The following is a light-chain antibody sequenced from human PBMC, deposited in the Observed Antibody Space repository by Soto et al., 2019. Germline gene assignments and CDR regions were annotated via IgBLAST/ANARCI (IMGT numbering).Light chain of an antibody. Sequence: DIVMTQSPLSLPVTPGEPASISCRSSQSLLHRNGFNYLDWYLQKPGQSPQLLIYVASKRASGVPDRFSGSGSGTDFTLKISRVEAEDVGVYYCMQALQTPTTFGQGTRLEIK. V-gene: IGKV2-28*01. CDR1: QSLLHRNGFNY. J-gene: IGKJ5*01. CDR2: VAS. CDR3: MQALQTPTT.